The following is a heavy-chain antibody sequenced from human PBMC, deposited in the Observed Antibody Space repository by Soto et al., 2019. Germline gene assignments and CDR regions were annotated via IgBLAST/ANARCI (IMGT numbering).Heavy chain of an antibody. CDR3: ARDRITMVRGALGYYYGMDV. V-gene: IGHV4-34*01. CDR2: INHSGST. Sequence: TLSLTCAVYGGSFSGYYWSWIRQPPGKGLEWIGEINHSGSTNYNPSLKSRVTISVDTSKNQFSLKLSSVTAADTAVYYCARDRITMVRGALGYYYGMDVWGQGTTVTVPS. CDR1: GGSFSGYY. J-gene: IGHJ6*02. D-gene: IGHD3-10*01.